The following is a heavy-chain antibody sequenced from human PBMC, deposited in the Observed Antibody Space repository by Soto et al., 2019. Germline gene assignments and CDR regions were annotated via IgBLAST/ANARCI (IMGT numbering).Heavy chain of an antibody. CDR3: ARIVREYSGYDSHDAFDI. J-gene: IGHJ3*02. CDR1: GFSLSNARMG. D-gene: IGHD5-12*01. Sequence: KESGPVLVKPTETLTLTCTVSGFSLSNARMGVSWIRQPPGKALEWLAHIFSNDEKSYSTSLKSRLTISKDTSKSQVVLTMTNMDPVDTATYYCARIVREYSGYDSHDAFDIWGQGTMVTVSS. CDR2: IFSNDEK. V-gene: IGHV2-26*01.